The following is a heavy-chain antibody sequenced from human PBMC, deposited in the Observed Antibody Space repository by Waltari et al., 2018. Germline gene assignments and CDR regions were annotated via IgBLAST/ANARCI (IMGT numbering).Heavy chain of an antibody. CDR1: GYTFTSYA. V-gene: IGHV1-3*01. CDR3: ARDGGSWANYYYYGMDV. Sequence: QVQLVQSGAEVKKPGASVKVSCKASGYTFTSYAMHWVRQAPGQRLEWMGWINAGNGNTKYSQKFQGRVTITRDTSASTAYMELSSLRSEDTAVYYCARDGGSWANYYYYGMDVWGQGTTVTVSS. CDR2: INAGNGNT. D-gene: IGHD6-13*01. J-gene: IGHJ6*02.